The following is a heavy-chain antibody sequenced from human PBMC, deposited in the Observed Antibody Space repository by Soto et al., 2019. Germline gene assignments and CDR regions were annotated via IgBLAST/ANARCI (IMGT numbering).Heavy chain of an antibody. V-gene: IGHV3-23*01. CDR2: YGGSGGST. J-gene: IGHJ6*03. CDR3: VKFRGRAYHYYYMDV. CDR1: GLSFSTYG. D-gene: IGHD3-16*01. Sequence: DVQLLESGGGLAQRGGSLRLSCAASGLSFSTYGMTWVRQAPGKGLEWGSYGGSGGSTYYADSVKGRFTISRDNSKNTLYLQMNSLSAQDTAEYYCVKFRGRAYHYYYMDVWGNWTTVTVSS.